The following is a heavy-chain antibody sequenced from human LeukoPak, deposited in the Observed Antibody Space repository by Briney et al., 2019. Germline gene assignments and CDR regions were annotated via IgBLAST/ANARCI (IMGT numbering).Heavy chain of an antibody. V-gene: IGHV1-69*13. CDR1: GYTLTSYT. CDR3: ARYCSGGSCYGVFDY. D-gene: IGHD2-15*01. Sequence: ASVKVSCKASGYTLTSYTVNYMRQAPGQGLEWMGGVIPIFGTANYAQKFQGRVTITADESTSTAYMELSSLRSEDTAVYYCARYCSGGSCYGVFDYWGQGTLVTVSS. J-gene: IGHJ4*02. CDR2: VIPIFGTA.